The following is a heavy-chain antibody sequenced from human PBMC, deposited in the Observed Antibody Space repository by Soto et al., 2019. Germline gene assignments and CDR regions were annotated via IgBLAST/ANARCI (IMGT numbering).Heavy chain of an antibody. CDR3: ARTGYCSSTSCFYYYYGMDV. D-gene: IGHD2-2*01. Sequence: ASVKVSCKASGYTFTSYGISWVRQAPGQGLEWMGWISAYNGNTNYAQKLQGRVTMTTDTSTSTAYMELRSLRSDDTAVYYCARTGYCSSTSCFYYYYGMDVWGQGTTVTVSS. CDR2: ISAYNGNT. V-gene: IGHV1-18*01. CDR1: GYTFTSYG. J-gene: IGHJ6*02.